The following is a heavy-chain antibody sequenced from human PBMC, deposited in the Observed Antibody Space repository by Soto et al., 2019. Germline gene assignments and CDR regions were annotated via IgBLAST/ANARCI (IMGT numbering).Heavy chain of an antibody. J-gene: IGHJ4*02. Sequence: QVQLQQWGAGLLTPSETLSLTCAVYGGSFSGYYWRWIRQPPGKGLEWIGEINHSGSTNYNPSLKSRVTISVDTSKNQFSLKLTSVTAADTAVYYCARGGDITAAGTYGYWGQGTLVTVSS. D-gene: IGHD6-13*01. CDR2: INHSGST. CDR1: GGSFSGYY. CDR3: ARGGDITAAGTYGY. V-gene: IGHV4-34*02.